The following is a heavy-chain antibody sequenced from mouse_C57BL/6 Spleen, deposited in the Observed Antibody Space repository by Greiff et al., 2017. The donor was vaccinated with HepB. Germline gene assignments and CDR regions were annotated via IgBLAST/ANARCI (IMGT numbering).Heavy chain of an antibody. CDR2: INPNNGGT. CDR3: ARSANWDLYAMDY. D-gene: IGHD4-1*01. CDR1: GYTFTDYY. J-gene: IGHJ4*01. Sequence: EVQLQQSGPELVKPGASVKISCKASGYTFTDYYMNWVKQSHGKSLEWIGDINPNNGGTSYNQKFKGKATLTVDKSSSTAYMELRSLTSEDSAVYYCARSANWDLYAMDYWGQGTSVTVSS. V-gene: IGHV1-26*01.